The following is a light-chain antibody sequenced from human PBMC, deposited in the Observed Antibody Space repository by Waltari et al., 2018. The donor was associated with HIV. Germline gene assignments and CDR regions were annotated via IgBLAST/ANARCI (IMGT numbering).Light chain of an antibody. J-gene: IGLJ2*01. V-gene: IGLV2-8*01. CDR3: SSYAGSNSLV. CDR1: SSDIGGYNS. CDR2: EVN. Sequence: VTISCTGTSSDIGGYNSVSWYQQHPGKAPKLMILEVNKRPSGVPDRFSGSKSGNTASLTVSGLQAEDESVYYCSSYAGSNSLVFGGGTKLTVL.